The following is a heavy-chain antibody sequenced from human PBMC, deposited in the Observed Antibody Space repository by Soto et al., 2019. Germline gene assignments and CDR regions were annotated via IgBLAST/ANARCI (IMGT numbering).Heavy chain of an antibody. D-gene: IGHD3-10*01. Sequence: QVQLVESGGGVVQPGRSLRLSCAASGFTFTTLGMHWVRQAPGKGLEWVALISYDGNTKYYADSVKGRFTISRDNAKNTVYLKINILRPEDTAGYYWGRDPTSAAWFGESLDSGAQGTLVTVSS. CDR1: GFTFTTLG. J-gene: IGHJ4*02. V-gene: IGHV3-30*03. CDR2: ISYDGNTK. CDR3: GRDPTSAAWFGESLDS.